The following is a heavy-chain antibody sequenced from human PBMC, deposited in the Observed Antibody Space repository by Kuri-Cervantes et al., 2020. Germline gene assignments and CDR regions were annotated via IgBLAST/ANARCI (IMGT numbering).Heavy chain of an antibody. CDR3: ARDMLGYDSSGYYSDFKSYGMDV. CDR2: IKQDGSEK. V-gene: IGHV3-7*01. CDR1: GFTFSSYW. Sequence: GGSLRLSCAASGFTFSSYWMSWVRQAPGKGLEWVANIKQDGSEKYYVDSVKGRFTISRDNAKNSLYLQMNSLRAEDTAVYYCARDMLGYDSSGYYSDFKSYGMDVWGQGTTVTVSS. D-gene: IGHD3-22*01. J-gene: IGHJ6*02.